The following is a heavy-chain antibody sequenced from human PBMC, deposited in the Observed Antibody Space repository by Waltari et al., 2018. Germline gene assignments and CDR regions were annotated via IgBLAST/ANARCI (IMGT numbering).Heavy chain of an antibody. Sequence: QVQLVQSGAEVKKPGASVKVSCKASGYTFTSYGISWVGQAHGQVLEWMVWISAYNGNTNYAQKLQGRVTMTTDTSTSTAYMELRSLRSDVTAVYYCARGAGIAAAGGAFDIWGQGTMVTVSS. V-gene: IGHV1-18*01. CDR1: GYTFTSYG. D-gene: IGHD6-13*01. CDR2: ISAYNGNT. CDR3: ARGAGIAAAGGAFDI. J-gene: IGHJ3*02.